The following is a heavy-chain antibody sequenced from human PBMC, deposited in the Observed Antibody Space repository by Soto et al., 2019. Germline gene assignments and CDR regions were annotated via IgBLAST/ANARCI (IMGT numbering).Heavy chain of an antibody. Sequence: PSEALSLTWAFSYGSISSYYLSLILEPPVKGLEWIGYIYYSGSTNYNPSLKSRVTISVDTSKNQFSLKLSSVTAADTAVYYCARLSPSWYYFDHWGQGTLVTVSS. CDR1: YGSISSYY. CDR2: IYYSGST. V-gene: IGHV4-59*01. CDR3: ARLSPSWYYFDH. J-gene: IGHJ4*02. D-gene: IGHD2-8*02.